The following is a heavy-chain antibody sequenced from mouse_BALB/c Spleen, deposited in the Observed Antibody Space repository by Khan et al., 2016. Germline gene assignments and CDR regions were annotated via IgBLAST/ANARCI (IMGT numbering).Heavy chain of an antibody. J-gene: IGHJ4*01. V-gene: IGHV1-77*01. CDR3: ARSYYGYFAMDY. CDR1: GYTFTDYY. CDR2: IFPGSGIT. D-gene: IGHD1-2*01. Sequence: QVQLKQSGTELPRPGASVKLSCKASGYTFTDYYLHWVKQRTGQGLEWIGEIFPGSGITYYNEKFKGTASLTAETSSSTAYMQLSSLTSEDSAVYFCARSYYGYFAMDYWGHGASVTVSS.